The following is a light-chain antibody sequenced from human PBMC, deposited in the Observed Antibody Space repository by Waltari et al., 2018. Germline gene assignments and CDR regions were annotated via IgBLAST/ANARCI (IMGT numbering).Light chain of an antibody. CDR1: KSISSW. Sequence: DIQMTQSPSTLSASVGDRVTITCRASKSISSWLAWYQQKPGKAPKLLIYKASSLESGVPSRFSGSGSGTEFTLTISSLQPDDFATYYCQQYNSYSPLTFGGGTKVEIK. J-gene: IGKJ4*01. CDR3: QQYNSYSPLT. V-gene: IGKV1-5*03. CDR2: KAS.